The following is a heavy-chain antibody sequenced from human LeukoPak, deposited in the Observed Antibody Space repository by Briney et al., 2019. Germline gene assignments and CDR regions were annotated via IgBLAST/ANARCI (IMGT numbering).Heavy chain of an antibody. CDR2: IRGGGQSA. J-gene: IGHJ3*02. D-gene: IGHD4-17*01. V-gene: IGHV3-23*01. CDR3: ARDPNGDYVGAFDM. Sequence: GGSLRLSCTASGFTFSTYAMTWVRQAPGKGLEWVSSIRGGGQSAFYADSVRGRFTISRNNSKNTLFLQMTSLRAEDTAVYYCARDPNGDYVGAFDMWGPGTMVTVCS. CDR1: GFTFSTYA.